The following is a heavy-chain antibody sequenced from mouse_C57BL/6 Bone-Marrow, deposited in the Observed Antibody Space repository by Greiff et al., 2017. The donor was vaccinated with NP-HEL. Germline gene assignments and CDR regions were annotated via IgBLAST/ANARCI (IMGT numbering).Heavy chain of an antibody. D-gene: IGHD2-3*01. CDR1: GFTFSSYA. J-gene: IGHJ3*01. CDR3: ARDLGWVPFAY. V-gene: IGHV5-4*01. Sequence: EVMLVESGGGLVKPGGSLKLSCAASGFTFSSYAMSWVRQTPGQRLEWVATISAGGGYTYYPENVKGRFTITRDKAKNNLYLQMSHLKSEDTAMYYCARDLGWVPFAYGDQGTRITVTA. CDR2: ISAGGGYT.